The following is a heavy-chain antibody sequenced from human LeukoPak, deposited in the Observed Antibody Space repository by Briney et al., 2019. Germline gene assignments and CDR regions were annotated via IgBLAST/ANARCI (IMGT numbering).Heavy chain of an antibody. J-gene: IGHJ6*03. CDR2: IYGSGST. V-gene: IGHV4-4*07. CDR1: GGPISSYY. D-gene: IGHD6-13*01. CDR3: ARGEYSSSWYTGFYYYYYYMDV. Sequence: SETLSLTCTVSGGPISSYYWSWIRQPAGKGLEWIGRIYGSGSTDYNPSLKSRVTISVDTSKNQFSLKLSSVTAADTAVYYCARGEYSSSWYTGFYYYYYYMDVWGKGTTVTISS.